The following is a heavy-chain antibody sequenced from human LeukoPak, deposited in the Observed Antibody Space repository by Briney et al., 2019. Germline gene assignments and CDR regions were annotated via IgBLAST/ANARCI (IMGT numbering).Heavy chain of an antibody. CDR2: INPNSGGT. V-gene: IGHV1-2*02. Sequence: GASVKVSCKASGYTFTGYYMHWVRQAPGQGLEWMGWINPNSGGTNYAQKFQGRVTMTRDTSISTAYMELSRLRSDDTAVYYCARDDIVVTMENTYYYMDVWGKGTTVTVSS. CDR3: ARDDIVVTMENTYYYMDV. D-gene: IGHD5-12*01. CDR1: GYTFTGYY. J-gene: IGHJ6*03.